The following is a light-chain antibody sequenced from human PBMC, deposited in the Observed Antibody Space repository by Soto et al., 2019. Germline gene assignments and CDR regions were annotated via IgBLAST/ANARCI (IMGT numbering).Light chain of an antibody. CDR2: GAS. Sequence: EIVMTQSPATLSLSPGERATLSCRASESVSTNLAWYQQKAGQAPRLLIYGASTRATGIPARFSGSGSGTEFTLTISSLQSEDFAVYYCQQYSNWPLTFGGGTKVDIK. V-gene: IGKV3-15*01. CDR1: ESVSTN. CDR3: QQYSNWPLT. J-gene: IGKJ4*01.